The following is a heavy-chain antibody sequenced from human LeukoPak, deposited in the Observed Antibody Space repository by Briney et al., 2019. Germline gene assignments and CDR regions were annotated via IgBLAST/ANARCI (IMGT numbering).Heavy chain of an antibody. D-gene: IGHD6-13*01. Sequence: ASVKVSCKDSGGTFSSYAISWVRQAPGQGLEWMGGIIPIFGTANYAQKFQGRVTITADESTSTAYMELSSLRSEDTAVYYCARGQGYSSSWYLEWFDPWGQGTLVTVSS. J-gene: IGHJ5*02. CDR2: IIPIFGTA. CDR1: GGTFSSYA. CDR3: ARGQGYSSSWYLEWFDP. V-gene: IGHV1-69*13.